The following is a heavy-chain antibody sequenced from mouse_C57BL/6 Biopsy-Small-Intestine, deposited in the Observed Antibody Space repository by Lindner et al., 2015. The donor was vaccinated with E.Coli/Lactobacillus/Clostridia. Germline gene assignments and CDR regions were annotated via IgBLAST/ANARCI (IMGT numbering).Heavy chain of an antibody. D-gene: IGHD3-3*01. CDR1: GYAFSNSW. CDR3: ARGTRLDY. V-gene: IGHV1-82*01. J-gene: IGHJ2*01. CDR2: IYPGDGNT. Sequence: VQLQESGPELVKPGASVKISCKASGYAFSNSWMNWVKQRPGKGLEWIGRIYPGDGNTNYNGKFKGKATLTADTPSNTAYMQLSSLTSEDSAVYFCARGTRLDYWGQGTTLTVSS.